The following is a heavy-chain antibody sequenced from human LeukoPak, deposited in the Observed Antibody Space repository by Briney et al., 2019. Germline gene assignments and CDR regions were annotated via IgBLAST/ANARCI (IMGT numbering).Heavy chain of an antibody. Sequence: SETLSLTCAVYGGSFSGYYWSWLGQPPGKGLEWIGEINHSGSTNYNPSLKSRVTISVDTSKNQFSLKLSSVTAADTAVYYCARGSGWFKPNFDYWGQGTLVTVSS. D-gene: IGHD6-19*01. CDR2: INHSGST. CDR3: ARGSGWFKPNFDY. J-gene: IGHJ4*02. V-gene: IGHV4-34*01. CDR1: GGSFSGYY.